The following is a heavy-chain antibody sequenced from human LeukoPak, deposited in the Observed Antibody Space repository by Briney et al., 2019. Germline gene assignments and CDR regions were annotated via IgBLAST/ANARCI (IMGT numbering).Heavy chain of an antibody. J-gene: IGHJ5*02. CDR2: IKTTTDGGTT. CDR3: ARTHYDFWSSYYPVDP. D-gene: IGHD3-3*01. Sequence: GGSLRLSCAASGFTFSNAWMTWVRQAPGKGLQWVGRIKTTTDGGTTDYAAPVKGRFIIARDDSKSTLYLQMNSLETEDTAVYYCARTHYDFWSSYYPVDPWGQGTLVTVSS. CDR1: GFTFSNAW. V-gene: IGHV3-15*01.